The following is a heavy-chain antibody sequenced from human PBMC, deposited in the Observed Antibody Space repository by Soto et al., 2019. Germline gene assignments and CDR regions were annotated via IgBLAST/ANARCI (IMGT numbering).Heavy chain of an antibody. V-gene: IGHV3-33*01. Sequence: QVQLVESGGGVVQPGRSLRLSCAASGFTFSRYGMHWVRQAPGKGLEWVAVIWYDGSNKYYADSVKGRFTISRDNSKNTLYLQMNSLRAEDTAVYYCARDRRFFEWSNYYYYGMDVWGQGTTVTVSS. CDR3: ARDRRFFEWSNYYYYGMDV. D-gene: IGHD3-3*01. CDR1: GFTFSRYG. CDR2: IWYDGSNK. J-gene: IGHJ6*02.